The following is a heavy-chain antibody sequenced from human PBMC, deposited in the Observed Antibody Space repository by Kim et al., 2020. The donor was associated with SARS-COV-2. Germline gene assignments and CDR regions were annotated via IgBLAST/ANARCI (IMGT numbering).Heavy chain of an antibody. J-gene: IGHJ4*02. V-gene: IGHV3-21*01. Sequence: IYYAGSVEGRSTISRDNAKNSLYLQMNRLRAGETAVYYCARGRSEAYFDYWGQGTLVTVSS. D-gene: IGHD1-26*01. CDR2: I. CDR3: ARGRSEAYFDY.